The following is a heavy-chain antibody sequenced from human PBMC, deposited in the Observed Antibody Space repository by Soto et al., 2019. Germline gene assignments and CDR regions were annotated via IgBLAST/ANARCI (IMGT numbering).Heavy chain of an antibody. V-gene: IGHV3-7*01. J-gene: IGHJ6*02. CDR3: VRDWSTFWGMDV. CDR1: GFTFSTYW. Sequence: GGSLRLSCTASGFTFSTYWMNWVRQAPGKGLEWVANIKQDGSEKYYVDSVKGRFAISRDNAKDSLFLQMNNLRAEDTAVYYCVRDWSTFWGMDVWGQGTTVTVSS. CDR2: IKQDGSEK.